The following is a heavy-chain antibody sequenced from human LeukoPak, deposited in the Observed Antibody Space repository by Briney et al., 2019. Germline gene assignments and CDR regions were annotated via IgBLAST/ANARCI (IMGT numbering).Heavy chain of an antibody. Sequence: GGSLRLSCAASGFTFSSFAMHWVRQAPGKGLEWGAVISSDGNNKFFADSVRGRFTISRDNSKNTLSLQMNSLRAEDTAVYYCTREEAVAGTWDFDCWGQGTLVTVSS. J-gene: IGHJ4*02. D-gene: IGHD6-19*01. V-gene: IGHV3-30-3*01. CDR2: ISSDGNNK. CDR3: TREEAVAGTWDFDC. CDR1: GFTFSSFA.